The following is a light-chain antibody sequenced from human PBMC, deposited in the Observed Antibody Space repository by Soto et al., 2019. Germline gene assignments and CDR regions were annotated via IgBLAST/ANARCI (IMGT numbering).Light chain of an antibody. Sequence: QLVLTQPPSVSGAPGQRVTISCTGSSSNIGAGYDVHWYQQLPGTAPKLLIYGNTNRPSGVPDRFSGSKSGTSASLAITGLQAEDEADYYCQSYDNRLNRLSGSLVFGGGTKVTVL. CDR3: QSYDNRLNRLSGSLV. J-gene: IGLJ2*01. CDR1: SSNIGAGYD. V-gene: IGLV1-40*01. CDR2: GNT.